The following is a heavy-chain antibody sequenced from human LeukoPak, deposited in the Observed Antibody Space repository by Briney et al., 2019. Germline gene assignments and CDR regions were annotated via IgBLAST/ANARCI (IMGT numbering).Heavy chain of an antibody. V-gene: IGHV4-34*01. Sequence: SETLSLTCAVYGGSFSGYYWSWIRQPPGKGLEWIGEINHSGSTNYNPSLKSRVTISVDTSKNQFSLKLSSVTAADTAVYYCARTRYYDFWSGYQSSYYYYYYMDVWGKGTTVTVSS. CDR2: INHSGST. J-gene: IGHJ6*03. D-gene: IGHD3-3*01. CDR3: ARTRYYDFWSGYQSSYYYYYYMDV. CDR1: GGSFSGYY.